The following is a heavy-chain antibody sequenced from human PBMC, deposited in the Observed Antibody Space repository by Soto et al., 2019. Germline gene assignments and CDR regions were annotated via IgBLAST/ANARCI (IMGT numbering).Heavy chain of an antibody. Sequence: QVQLVQSGAEVKKPGASVKVSCKATGYTFSGHYMHWVRQAPGQGLEWMGWINPKSGGTNYAQKFQGRVTMTADTSVSAASMELTSLRSDHTAVFYCARGLYSSPAYFFDSWGQGTLVTVSS. CDR3: ARGLYSSPAYFFDS. CDR2: INPKSGGT. V-gene: IGHV1-2*02. CDR1: GYTFSGHY. J-gene: IGHJ4*02. D-gene: IGHD6-13*01.